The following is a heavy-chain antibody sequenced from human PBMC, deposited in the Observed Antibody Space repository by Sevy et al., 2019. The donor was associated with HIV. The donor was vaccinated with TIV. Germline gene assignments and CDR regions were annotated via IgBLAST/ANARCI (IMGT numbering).Heavy chain of an antibody. D-gene: IGHD3-9*01. CDR1: GFTFNFYA. J-gene: IGHJ5*02. V-gene: IGHV3-23*01. CDR2: ITGSGSST. Sequence: GESLKISCAASGFTFNFYAMTWVRQAPGKGLEWVSCITGSGSSTYYADSVKGRFTISRDNSKNTLYLQMNSLRAEDTAVYYCAKEHDNSWFDPWGQGTLVTASS. CDR3: AKEHDNSWFDP.